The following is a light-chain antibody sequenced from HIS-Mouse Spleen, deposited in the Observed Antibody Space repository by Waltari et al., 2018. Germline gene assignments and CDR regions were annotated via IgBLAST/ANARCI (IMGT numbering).Light chain of an antibody. CDR1: QGVISSY. CDR3: QQYGSSPT. V-gene: IGKV3-20*01. CDR2: GAS. Sequence: EIVLTQSPGTLSLSPGERATLSCRASQGVISSYLAWYLQKPGQAPRLLIYGASSRATGIPDRFSGSGSGTDFTLTISRLEPEDFAVYYCQQYGSSPTFGQGTKLEIK. J-gene: IGKJ2*01.